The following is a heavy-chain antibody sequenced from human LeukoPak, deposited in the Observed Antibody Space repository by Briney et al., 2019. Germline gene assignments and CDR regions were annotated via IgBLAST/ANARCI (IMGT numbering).Heavy chain of an antibody. Sequence: ASVKVSCKASGYTFTGYYMHWVRQAPGQGLEWMGWINPNSGGTNYAQKFQGRVTMTRDTSISTAYMELSRLRSDDTAVYYCARAPSRLRWYLVEVYFFVYWGQGTLVTVSS. J-gene: IGHJ4*02. CDR2: INPNSGGT. CDR1: GYTFTGYY. D-gene: IGHD4-17*01. CDR3: ARAPSRLRWYLVEVYFFVY. V-gene: IGHV1-2*02.